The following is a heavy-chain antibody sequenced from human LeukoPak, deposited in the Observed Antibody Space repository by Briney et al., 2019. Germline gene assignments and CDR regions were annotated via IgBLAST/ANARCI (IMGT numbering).Heavy chain of an antibody. D-gene: IGHD5-18*01. Sequence: GGSLRLSCAASGFTFSSYAMSWVRQAPGKGLEWVSAVSSSGGSTNYADYVKGQFTISRDNSKNTVYLHMDNLRAEDTAVYYCAKEGRKTGNTYGYEFDSWGQGTLVTVSS. V-gene: IGHV3-23*01. J-gene: IGHJ4*02. CDR1: GFTFSSYA. CDR2: VSSSGGST. CDR3: AKEGRKTGNTYGYEFDS.